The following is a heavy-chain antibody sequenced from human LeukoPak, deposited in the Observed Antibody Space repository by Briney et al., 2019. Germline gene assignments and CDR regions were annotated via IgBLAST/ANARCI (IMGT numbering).Heavy chain of an antibody. CDR3: ARSGIAAAGNWYFDL. J-gene: IGHJ2*01. D-gene: IGHD6-13*01. V-gene: IGHV1-45*02. CDR2: ITPFNGNT. CDR1: GYTFTYRY. Sequence: ASVKVSCKASGYTFTYRYLHWVRQAPGQALEWMGWITPFNGNTNYAQKSQDRVTITRDRSMSTAYMELSSLRSEDTAMYYCARSGIAAAGNWYFDLWGRGTLVTVSS.